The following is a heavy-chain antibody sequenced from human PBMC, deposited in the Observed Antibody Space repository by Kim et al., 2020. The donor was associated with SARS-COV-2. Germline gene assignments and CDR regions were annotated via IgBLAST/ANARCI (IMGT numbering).Heavy chain of an antibody. J-gene: IGHJ3*02. CDR2: INHSGST. Sequence: SETLSLTCAVYGGSFSGYYWSWIRQPPGKGLEWIGEINHSGSTNYNPSLKSRVTISVDTSKNQFSLKLSSVTAADTAVYYCARLPGLWFGEFNDAFDIWGQGTMVTVSS. CDR1: GGSFSGYY. D-gene: IGHD3-10*01. CDR3: ARLPGLWFGEFNDAFDI. V-gene: IGHV4-34*01.